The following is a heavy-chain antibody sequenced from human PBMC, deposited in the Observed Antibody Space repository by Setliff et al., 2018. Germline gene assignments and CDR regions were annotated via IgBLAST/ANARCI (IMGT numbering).Heavy chain of an antibody. CDR2: IIPNFGTA. D-gene: IGHD4-17*01. J-gene: IGHJ6*02. CDR3: ARDLIDPDYGDYLSFYYYGMDV. V-gene: IGHV1-69*13. Sequence: ASVKVSCKASGGTFSSYAISWVRQAPGQGLEWMGGIIPNFGTANYAQKFQGRVTITADESTSTAYMELSSLRSEDTAVYYCARDLIDPDYGDYLSFYYYGMDVWGQGTTVTVSS. CDR1: GGTFSSYA.